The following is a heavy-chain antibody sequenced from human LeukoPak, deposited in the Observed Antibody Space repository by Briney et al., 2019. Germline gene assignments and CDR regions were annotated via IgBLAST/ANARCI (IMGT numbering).Heavy chain of an antibody. D-gene: IGHD2-15*01. CDR3: ARGAPGSYCSGGSCPYFDY. J-gene: IGHJ4*02. CDR1: GYTFTSYD. V-gene: IGHV1-8*01. CDR2: VNPNSGHT. Sequence: ASVKVSCKASGYTFTSYDINWVRQATGQGLEWMGWVNPNSGHTGYAQKFQGRVTMARNTSISTAYMELSSLRSEDTAVYYCARGAPGSYCSGGSCPYFDYWGQGTLVSVSS.